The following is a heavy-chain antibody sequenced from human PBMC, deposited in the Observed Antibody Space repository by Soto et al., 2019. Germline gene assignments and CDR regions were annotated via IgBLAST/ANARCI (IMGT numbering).Heavy chain of an antibody. CDR3: ASWEYSNSYNWFDP. CDR2: ISYDGSNK. Sequence: QVQLVESGGGVVQPGRSLRLSCAASGFTFSSYAMHWVHQAPGKGLEWVAVISYDGSNKYYADSVKGRFTISRDNSKNTLYLQMNSLRAEDTAVYYCASWEYSNSYNWFDPWGQGTLVTVSS. D-gene: IGHD6-13*01. V-gene: IGHV3-30-3*01. CDR1: GFTFSSYA. J-gene: IGHJ5*02.